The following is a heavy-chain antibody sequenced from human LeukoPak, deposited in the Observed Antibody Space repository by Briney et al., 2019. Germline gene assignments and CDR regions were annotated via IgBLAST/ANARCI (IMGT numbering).Heavy chain of an antibody. D-gene: IGHD3-22*01. CDR1: GGSISSGGYY. V-gene: IGHV4-31*03. J-gene: IGHJ4*02. Sequence: PSQTLSLTCTVSGGSISSGGYYWSWIRQHPGKGLEWIGYIYYSGSTYYNPSLKSRVTISVDTSKNQFSLKLSSVTAADTAVYYCASLYDSSGYRGYWGQGTLVTVSS. CDR2: IYYSGST. CDR3: ASLYDSSGYRGY.